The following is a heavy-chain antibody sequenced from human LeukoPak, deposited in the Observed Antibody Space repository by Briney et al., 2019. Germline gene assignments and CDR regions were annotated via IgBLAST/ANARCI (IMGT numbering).Heavy chain of an antibody. Sequence: ASVKVSCKASGYTFIGYYMHWVRQAPGQGLEWMGWISAYNGNTHYAQKLQGRVTMTTDTSTSTAYMELRSLRSDDTAVDYCARDGRAVADLYYYYYGMDVWGQGTTVTVSS. J-gene: IGHJ6*02. D-gene: IGHD6-19*01. V-gene: IGHV1-18*04. CDR3: ARDGRAVADLYYYYYGMDV. CDR1: GYTFIGYY. CDR2: ISAYNGNT.